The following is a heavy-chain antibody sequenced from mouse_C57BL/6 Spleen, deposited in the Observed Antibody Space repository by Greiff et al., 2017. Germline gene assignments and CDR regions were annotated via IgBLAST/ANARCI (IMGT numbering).Heavy chain of an antibody. Sequence: QVQLKQPGAELVKPGASVKMSCKASGYTFTSYWITWVKQRPGQGLEWIGDIYPGSGSTNYNQQFKGKATLTVDTSSSTAYMQLSSLTSEDSAVYDCARYYGSSYGIAYWGQGTLVTVSA. D-gene: IGHD1-1*01. V-gene: IGHV1-55*01. CDR2: IYPGSGST. CDR3: ARYYGSSYGIAY. J-gene: IGHJ3*01. CDR1: GYTFTSYW.